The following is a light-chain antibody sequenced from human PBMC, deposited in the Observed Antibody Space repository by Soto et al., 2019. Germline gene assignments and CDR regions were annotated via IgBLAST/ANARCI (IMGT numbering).Light chain of an antibody. CDR1: QTIDNY. CDR2: AAS. V-gene: IGKV1-39*01. Sequence: DIQMTQSPSSLSASVGDRVTISCRTSQTIDNYLNWYQQKPGKAPQLLISAASNLQSGVPSRFSCSGSGTDFTLTISSLRPEDYATYYCHQTYNTLYTFGQGTKVAIK. J-gene: IGKJ2*01. CDR3: HQTYNTLYT.